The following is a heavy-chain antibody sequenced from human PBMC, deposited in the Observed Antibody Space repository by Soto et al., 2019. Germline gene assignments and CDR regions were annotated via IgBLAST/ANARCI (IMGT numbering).Heavy chain of an antibody. D-gene: IGHD6-13*01. Sequence: SETLSLTCAVYGGSFSGYYWTWIRQPPGKGLEWIGYVYNSGSTNYNPSLKSRVTISEDTSKSQFSLKVNSMTAADTAVYYCARYRREAVAGYTLDNWGQGILVTVSS. CDR3: ARYRREAVAGYTLDN. J-gene: IGHJ4*02. CDR2: VYNSGST. V-gene: IGHV4-59*01. CDR1: GGSFSGYY.